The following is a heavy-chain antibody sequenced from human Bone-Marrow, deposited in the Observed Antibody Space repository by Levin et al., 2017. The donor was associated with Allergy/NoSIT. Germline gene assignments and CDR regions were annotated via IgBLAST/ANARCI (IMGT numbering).Heavy chain of an antibody. CDR1: GFTFSSYW. Sequence: LSLTCAASGFTFSSYWMHWVRQAPGKGLVWVSRINSDGSSTSYADSVKGRFTISRDNAKNTLYLQMNSLRAEDTAVYYCASPTVEMATIRHDAFDIWGKGTMVTVAS. V-gene: IGHV3-74*01. CDR3: ASPTVEMATIRHDAFDI. CDR2: INSDGSST. D-gene: IGHD5-24*01. J-gene: IGHJ3*02.